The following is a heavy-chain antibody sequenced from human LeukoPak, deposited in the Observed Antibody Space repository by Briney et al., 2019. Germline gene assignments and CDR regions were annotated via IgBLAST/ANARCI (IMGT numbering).Heavy chain of an antibody. CDR2: IWYDGSNK. Sequence: PGRSLRLSCAASGFTFSSYGMRWVRQAPGKGLEWVAVIWYDGSNKYYADSVKGRFTISRDNSKNTLYLQMNSLRAEDTAVYYCARDHLRYFDWLDYWGQGTLVTVSS. CDR3: ARDHLRYFDWLDY. J-gene: IGHJ4*02. D-gene: IGHD3-9*01. V-gene: IGHV3-33*01. CDR1: GFTFSSYG.